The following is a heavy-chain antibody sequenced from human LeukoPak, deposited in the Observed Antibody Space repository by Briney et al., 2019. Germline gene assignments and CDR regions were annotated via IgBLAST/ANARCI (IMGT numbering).Heavy chain of an antibody. CDR1: GYTFTSYG. CDR3: ARVGGSGSYFASAYYYYMDV. CDR2: ISAYNGNT. J-gene: IGHJ6*03. V-gene: IGHV1-18*01. D-gene: IGHD3-10*01. Sequence: ASVKVSCKASGYTFTSYGISWVRQAPGQGLEWMGWISAYNGNTNYAQKLQGRVTMTTDTSTSTAYMELRSLRSDDTAVYYCARVGGSGSYFASAYYYYMDVWGKGTTVTVSS.